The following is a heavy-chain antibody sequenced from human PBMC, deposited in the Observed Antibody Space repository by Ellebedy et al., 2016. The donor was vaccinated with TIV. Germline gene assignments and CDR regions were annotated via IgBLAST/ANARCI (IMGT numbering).Heavy chain of an antibody. D-gene: IGHD5-18*01. CDR2: IYSSGST. V-gene: IGHV4-4*07. J-gene: IGHJ4*02. Sequence: SETLSLXCTVSGGSISSYYWSWIRQPAGKGLEWIGRIYSSGSTNYNPSLKSRVTMSVDTSKNQFSLKLSSVTAADTAVYYCARGSYTAMVKDWGQGTLVTVSS. CDR1: GGSISSYY. CDR3: ARGSYTAMVKD.